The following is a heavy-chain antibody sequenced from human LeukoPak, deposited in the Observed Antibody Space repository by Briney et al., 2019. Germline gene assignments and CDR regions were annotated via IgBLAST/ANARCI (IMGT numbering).Heavy chain of an antibody. CDR3: AKKIAVAGPWAFDI. CDR1: GFTFSNYA. V-gene: IGHV3-23*01. Sequence: GGSLRLSCAASGFTFSNYAMTWVRQAPGKGLEWVSAITGNGGGTYYADSVKGRFTISRDNSKNTLYLQVNGLRAGDTAVYYCAKKIAVAGPWAFDIWGQGTMVTVSS. J-gene: IGHJ3*02. CDR2: ITGNGGGT. D-gene: IGHD6-19*01.